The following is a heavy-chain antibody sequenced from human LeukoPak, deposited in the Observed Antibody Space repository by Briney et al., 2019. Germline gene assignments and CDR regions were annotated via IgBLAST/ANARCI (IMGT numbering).Heavy chain of an antibody. CDR1: GYTFTSYG. V-gene: IGHV1-18*01. D-gene: IGHD6-19*01. CDR2: ISAYNGNT. Sequence: ASVKVSCKASGYTFTSYGISWVRQDPGQGREWMGWISAYNGNTNYAQKLQGRVTMTTDTSTSTAYMELRSLRSDDTAVYYCARGSQWLVQYYFDYWGQGTLVTVSS. CDR3: ARGSQWLVQYYFDY. J-gene: IGHJ4*02.